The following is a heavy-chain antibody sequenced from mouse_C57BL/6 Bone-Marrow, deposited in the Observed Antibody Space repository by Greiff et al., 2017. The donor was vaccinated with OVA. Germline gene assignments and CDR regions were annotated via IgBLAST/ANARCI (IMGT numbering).Heavy chain of an antibody. CDR2: IDPSDSYT. D-gene: IGHD2-5*01. V-gene: IGHV1-59*01. Sequence: QVQLQQPGAELVRPGTSVKLTCKASGYTFTSYWMHWVKQRPGQGLEWIGVIDPSDSYTNYNQKFKGKATLTVDTSSRTAYMQLSSLTSEGAAVDYCARYSNYNFDYWGQGTTLTVSS. CDR1: GYTFTSYW. J-gene: IGHJ2*01. CDR3: ARYSNYNFDY.